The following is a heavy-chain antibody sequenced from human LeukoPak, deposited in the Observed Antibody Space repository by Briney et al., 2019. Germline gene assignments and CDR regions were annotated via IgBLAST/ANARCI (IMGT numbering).Heavy chain of an antibody. CDR2: MRQDGSEI. CDR3: ARGGATRRRFEN. Sequence: GGSLRLSCAASGFTFNVQTMSWLRQAPGKGLDWVASMRQDGSEIYYVDSVKGRFTISRDNPKNSLYLQMESLGAEDTAGYYWARGGATRRRFENWGQGTLVTVSS. D-gene: IGHD1-26*01. CDR1: GFTFNVQT. V-gene: IGHV3-7*01. J-gene: IGHJ4*02.